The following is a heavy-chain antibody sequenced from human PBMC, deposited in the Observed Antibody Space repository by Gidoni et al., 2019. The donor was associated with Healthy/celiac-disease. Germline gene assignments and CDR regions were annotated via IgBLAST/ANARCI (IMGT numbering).Heavy chain of an antibody. CDR1: GGSISSTTYF. V-gene: IGHV4-39*01. J-gene: IGHJ4*02. D-gene: IGHD1-1*01. CDR3: ARQLWNWNGDY. CDR2: FYYSGST. Sequence: QLQLQESGPGLVKPSETLSLTCTVSGGSISSTTYFWGWIRQPPGKGLEWIGTFYYSGSTYYNPSLKSRVTISVATSKNQFSLKLSSVTAADTAVYYCARQLWNWNGDYWGQGILVTVSS.